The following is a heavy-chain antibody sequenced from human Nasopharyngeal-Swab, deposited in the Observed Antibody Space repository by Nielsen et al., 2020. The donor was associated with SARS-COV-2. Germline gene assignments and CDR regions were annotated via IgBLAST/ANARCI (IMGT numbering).Heavy chain of an antibody. D-gene: IGHD2-15*01. CDR3: ARDTYCSGGSCYGYGMAV. Sequence: WIRQHPGKGLEWVANIKEDGSEKNYVDSVKGRFTISRDNAKNSLYLQMNSLRADDTAVYYCARDTYCSGGSCYGYGMAVWGQGTTVTVSS. V-gene: IGHV3-7*01. J-gene: IGHJ6*02. CDR2: IKEDGSEK.